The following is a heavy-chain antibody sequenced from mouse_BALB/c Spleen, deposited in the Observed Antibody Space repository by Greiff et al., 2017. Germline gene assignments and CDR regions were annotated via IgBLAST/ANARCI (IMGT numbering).Heavy chain of an antibody. CDR1: GYSFTSYY. J-gene: IGHJ2*01. CDR2: IDPFNGGT. V-gene: IGHV1S135*01. CDR3: AREGDYDSSGGFFDY. Sequence: VQLQQSGPELMKPGASVKISCKASGYSFTSYYMHWVKQSPGKSLEWIGYIDPFNGGTSYNQKFKGKATLTVDKSSSTAYMHLSSLTSEDSAVYYGAREGDYDSSGGFFDYWGQGTTLTVSS. D-gene: IGHD1-1*01.